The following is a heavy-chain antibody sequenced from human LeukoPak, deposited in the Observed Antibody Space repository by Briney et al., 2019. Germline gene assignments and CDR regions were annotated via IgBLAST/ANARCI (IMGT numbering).Heavy chain of an antibody. CDR1: GFTFSSYA. D-gene: IGHD3-22*01. Sequence: VQPGGSLRLSGAASGFTFSSYAMTWVRPAPGKGLEWVSAISGSGGSPYYADSVKGRFTISRDNSKNTLYLQMNSLRAEDTAVYYCAARHYYYDSTLGWGQGTLVTVSS. CDR2: ISGSGGSP. V-gene: IGHV3-23*01. CDR3: AARHYYYDSTLG. J-gene: IGHJ4*02.